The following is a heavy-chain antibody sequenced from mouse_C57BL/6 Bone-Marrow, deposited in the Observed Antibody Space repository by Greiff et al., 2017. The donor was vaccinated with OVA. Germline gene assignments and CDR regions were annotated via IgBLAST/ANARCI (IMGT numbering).Heavy chain of an antibody. CDR1: GFTFSDYY. J-gene: IGHJ1*03. Sequence: DVKLVESEGGLVQPGRSMKLSCTASGFTFSDYYMAWVRQVPEKGLEWVANINYDGSSTYYLDSLKSRFIISRDNAKNILYLQMSSLKSEDTATYYCARDRGVTKYFDVWGTGTTVTVSS. CDR3: ARDRGVTKYFDV. V-gene: IGHV5-16*01. D-gene: IGHD2-2*01. CDR2: INYDGSST.